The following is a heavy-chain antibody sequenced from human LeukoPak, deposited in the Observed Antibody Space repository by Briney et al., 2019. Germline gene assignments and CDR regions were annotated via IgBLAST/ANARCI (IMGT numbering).Heavy chain of an antibody. CDR1: GGSISSGGYY. Sequence: SQTLSLTCTVSGGSISSGGYYWSWIRQPPGKGLEWIGYIYHSGSTYYNPSLKSRVTISVDRSKNQFSLKLSSVTAADTAVYYCVREDGRDPPLYWGQGTLVTVSS. V-gene: IGHV4-30-2*01. D-gene: IGHD5-24*01. J-gene: IGHJ4*02. CDR3: VREDGRDPPLY. CDR2: IYHSGST.